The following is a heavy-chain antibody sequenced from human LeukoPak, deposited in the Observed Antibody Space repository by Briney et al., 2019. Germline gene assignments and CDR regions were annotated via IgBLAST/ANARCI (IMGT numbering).Heavy chain of an antibody. Sequence: GGSLRLSCAASGFTFSDYYMSWIRQAPGKGPEWVSYISSSGSTIYYADSVKGRFTISRDNAKNSLYLQMNSLRAEDTAVYYCARNIVVVPAAPYFDYWGQGTLVTVSS. V-gene: IGHV3-11*04. J-gene: IGHJ4*02. CDR3: ARNIVVVPAAPYFDY. CDR1: GFTFSDYY. CDR2: ISSSGSTI. D-gene: IGHD2-2*01.